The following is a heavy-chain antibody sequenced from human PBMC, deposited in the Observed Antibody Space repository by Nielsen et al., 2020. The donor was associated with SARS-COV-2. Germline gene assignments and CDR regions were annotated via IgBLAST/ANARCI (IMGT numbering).Heavy chain of an antibody. J-gene: IGHJ5*02. CDR3: ARGGFSAYSPFDP. V-gene: IGHV3-74*01. CDR1: GFTFSSYS. CDR2: INSDGSDT. Sequence: GESLKISCAASGFTFSSYSMNWVRQAPGKGLVWVSRINSDGSDTSYADAVKGRITISRDNAKNTLSLQMNSLRAEDTALYYCARGGFSAYSPFDPWGQGTLVTVSS. D-gene: IGHD5-12*01.